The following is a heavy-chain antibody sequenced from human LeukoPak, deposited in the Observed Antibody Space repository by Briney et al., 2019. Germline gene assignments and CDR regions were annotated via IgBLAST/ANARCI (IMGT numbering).Heavy chain of an antibody. Sequence: SETLSLTCTVSGGSISSSSYYWGWIRQPPGKGLEWIGSIYYSGSTYYNPSLKSRLTISVDTSKNQFSLKLSSVTAADTAVYYCARDGTVTYYWGQGTLVTVSS. CDR1: GGSISSSSYY. CDR2: IYYSGST. V-gene: IGHV4-39*07. D-gene: IGHD4-17*01. J-gene: IGHJ4*02. CDR3: ARDGTVTYY.